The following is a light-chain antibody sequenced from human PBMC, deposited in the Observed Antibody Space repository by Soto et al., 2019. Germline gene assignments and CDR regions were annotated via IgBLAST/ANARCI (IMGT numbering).Light chain of an antibody. CDR3: SSYAGSNTWL. J-gene: IGLJ3*02. CDR1: SSDVGGYNY. V-gene: IGLV2-8*01. CDR2: EVN. Sequence: QSALTQPASVSGSPGQSITISCTGSSSDVGGYNYVSWYQQHPGKAPKLMIYEVNKWPSGVPDRFSGSKSGNTASLTVSGLQPEDDADYYCSSYAGSNTWLFGGGTKLTVL.